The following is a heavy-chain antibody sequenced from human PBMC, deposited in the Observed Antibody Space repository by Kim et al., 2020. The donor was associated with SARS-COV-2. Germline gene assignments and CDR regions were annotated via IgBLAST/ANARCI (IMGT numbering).Heavy chain of an antibody. V-gene: IGHV1-46*01. J-gene: IGHJ4*02. D-gene: IGHD6-13*01. CDR3: ASEAPPIAAAGMGGY. CDR2: INPSGGST. CDR1: GYTFTSYY. Sequence: ASVKVSCKASGYTFTSYYMHWVRQAPGQGLEWMGIINPSGGSTSYAQKFQGRVTMTRDTSTSTVYMELSSLRSEDTAVYYCASEAPPIAAAGMGGYWGQGTLVTVSS.